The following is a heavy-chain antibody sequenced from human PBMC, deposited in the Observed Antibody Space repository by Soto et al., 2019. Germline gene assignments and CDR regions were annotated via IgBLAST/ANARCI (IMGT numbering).Heavy chain of an antibody. CDR2: INSDGSST. J-gene: IGHJ6*02. CDR3: AREVGSSWDYYYYGMDV. V-gene: IGHV3-74*01. CDR1: GFTFSSYW. D-gene: IGHD6-13*01. Sequence: GGSLRLSCAASGFTFSSYWMHWVRQAPGKGLVWVSRINSDGSSTSYADSVKGRFTISRDNAKNTLYLQMNSLRAEDTAVYYCAREVGSSWDYYYYGMDVWGQGTTVTVSS.